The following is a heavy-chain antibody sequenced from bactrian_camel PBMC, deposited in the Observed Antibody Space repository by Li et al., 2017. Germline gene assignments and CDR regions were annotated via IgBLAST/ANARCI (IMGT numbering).Heavy chain of an antibody. Sequence: HVQLVESGGGSVQTGGSLTLSCATSGYTHTLANALAWFRQAPGLEREGVATIDSDGSTLYADSVKGRFTISKDNAKNTLYLQMNSLKPEDTGIYYCAVVPVFACRIRDTGLDAANFRYWGQGTQVTVS. V-gene: IGHV3S53*01. CDR2: IDSDGST. CDR3: AVVPVFACRIRDTGLDAANFRY. J-gene: IGHJ6*01. D-gene: IGHD5*01. CDR1: GYTHTLANA.